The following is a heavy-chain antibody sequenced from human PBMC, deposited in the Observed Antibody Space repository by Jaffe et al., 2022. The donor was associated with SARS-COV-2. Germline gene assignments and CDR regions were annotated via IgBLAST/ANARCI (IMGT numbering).Heavy chain of an antibody. CDR2: ISSSGSTI. V-gene: IGHV3-48*03. J-gene: IGHJ5*02. CDR3: ALSYSSSPSRGPNWFDP. Sequence: EVQLVESGGGLVQPGGSLRLSCAASGFTFSSYEMNWVRQAPGKGLEWVSYISSSGSTIYYADSVKGRFTISRDNAKNSLYLQMNSLRAEDTAVYYCALSYSSSPSRGPNWFDPWGQGTLVTVSS. D-gene: IGHD6-6*01. CDR1: GFTFSSYE.